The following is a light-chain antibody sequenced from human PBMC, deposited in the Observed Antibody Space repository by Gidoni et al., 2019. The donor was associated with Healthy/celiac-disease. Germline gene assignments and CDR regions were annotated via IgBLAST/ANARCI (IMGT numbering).Light chain of an antibody. CDR3: CSYAGSYTLV. V-gene: IGLV2-11*01. CDR1: SSDVGGYNY. CDR2: DVS. J-gene: IGLJ2*01. Sequence: QSALTQPRSVSGSPGQSVTISCTGTSSDVGGYNYVSWYQQPPGKAPKLMIYDVSKRPSGVPDRFSGSKSGNTASLTISGLQAEYEADYYCCSYAGSYTLVFGGGTKLTVL.